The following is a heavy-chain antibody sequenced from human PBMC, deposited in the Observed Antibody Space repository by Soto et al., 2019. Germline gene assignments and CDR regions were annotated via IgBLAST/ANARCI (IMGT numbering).Heavy chain of an antibody. Sequence: QVQLVQSGAEVKKPGSSVKVSCKASGGTFSSYTISWVLQAPGQGIEWMGRIIPILGIANYAPKFQGRVTITADKSPSTAYMELSSLRSEDTAVYYCARGNSGDYVQREYFQHWGQGTLVTVSS. CDR2: IIPILGIA. CDR3: ARGNSGDYVQREYFQH. D-gene: IGHD4-17*01. J-gene: IGHJ1*01. CDR1: GGTFSSYT. V-gene: IGHV1-69*02.